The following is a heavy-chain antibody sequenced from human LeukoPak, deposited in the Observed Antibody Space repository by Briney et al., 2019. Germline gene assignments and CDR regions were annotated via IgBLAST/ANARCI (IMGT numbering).Heavy chain of an antibody. D-gene: IGHD6-19*01. J-gene: IGHJ4*02. CDR2: IIPIFGIA. CDR3: ARAAGQDELGHFDY. V-gene: IGHV1-69*04. Sequence: GASVKVSCKASGGTFSSYAISWVRQAPGQGLEWMGRIIPIFGIANYAQKFQGRVTITADKSTSTAYMELSSLRSEDTAVYYCARAAGQDELGHFDYWGQGTLVTVSS. CDR1: GGTFSSYA.